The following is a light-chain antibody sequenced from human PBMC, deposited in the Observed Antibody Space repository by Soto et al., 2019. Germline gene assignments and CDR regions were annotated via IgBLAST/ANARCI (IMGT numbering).Light chain of an antibody. V-gene: IGKV1-8*01. CDR3: QEYYSYPRT. CDR1: QGISSY. J-gene: IGKJ3*01. Sequence: IRMTQSPSSFSASTGDRATITCRASQGISSYLAWYQQKPGKAPKLLIYAASTLQSGVPSRFSGSGSGTDFTLTISCLQSEDFATYYGQEYYSYPRTFGPGTKVDIK. CDR2: AAS.